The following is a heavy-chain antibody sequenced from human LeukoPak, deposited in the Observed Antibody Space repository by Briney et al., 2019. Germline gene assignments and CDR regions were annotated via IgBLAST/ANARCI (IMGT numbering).Heavy chain of an antibody. D-gene: IGHD6-13*01. CDR1: GFTFSSYN. V-gene: IGHV3-21*01. CDR2: ITSSSSHI. CDR3: VRGGVAAAGRDY. Sequence: GGSLRLSCAASGFTFSSYNMNWVRQAPGKGLEWVSSITSSSSHIYYADSMKGRFTISRDNAENSLYLQMNSLRAEDTAVYYCVRGGVAAAGRDYWGQGTLVTVSS. J-gene: IGHJ4*02.